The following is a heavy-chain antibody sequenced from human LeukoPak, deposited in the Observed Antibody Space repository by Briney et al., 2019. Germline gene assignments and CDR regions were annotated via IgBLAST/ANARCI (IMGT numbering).Heavy chain of an antibody. Sequence: SETLSLTCAISGGSISSYYWSWIRQPPGKGLEWIGYIYYSGSTNYNPSLTSRVTISVDTSKNQFSLKLSSVTAADTAMYYCARNFGEDGSESSSVYSYPMDVWGQGTTVTVSS. V-gene: IGHV4-59*08. D-gene: IGHD3-10*01. CDR3: ARNFGEDGSESSSVYSYPMDV. J-gene: IGHJ6*02. CDR2: IYYSGST. CDR1: GGSISSYY.